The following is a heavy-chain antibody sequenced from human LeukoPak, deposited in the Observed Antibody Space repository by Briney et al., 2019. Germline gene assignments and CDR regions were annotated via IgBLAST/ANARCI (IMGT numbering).Heavy chain of an antibody. D-gene: IGHD6-19*01. V-gene: IGHV3-72*01. CDR2: IRNKANRYTT. Sequence: PGGSLRLSCAASGFTFSDHYMEWVRQAPGKGLEWVGRIRNKANRYTTEYAASVKGRFTISRDESKNSLYLQMNSLKTEDTAVYYCAKEYSSGWPGSAFDIWGQGTMVTVSS. CDR1: GFTFSDHY. CDR3: AKEYSSGWPGSAFDI. J-gene: IGHJ3*02.